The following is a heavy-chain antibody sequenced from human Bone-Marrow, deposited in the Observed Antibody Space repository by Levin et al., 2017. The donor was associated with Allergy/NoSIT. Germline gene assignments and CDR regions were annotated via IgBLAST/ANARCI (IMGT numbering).Heavy chain of an antibody. D-gene: IGHD1-7*01. CDR3: TRNWNYDY. Sequence: KVSCAASGFTFSGSPIHWVRQSPGKGLEWVGRIRSKLSDYATAYAASVKGRFTISRDDSKNTAYLQMNRLKIDDTAFYYCTRNWNYDYWGQGTLVTVSS. J-gene: IGHJ4*02. CDR1: GFTFSGSP. CDR2: IRSKLSDYAT. V-gene: IGHV3-73*01.